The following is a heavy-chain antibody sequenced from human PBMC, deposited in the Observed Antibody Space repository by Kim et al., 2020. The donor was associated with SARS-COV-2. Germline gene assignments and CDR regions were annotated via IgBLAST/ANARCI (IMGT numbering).Heavy chain of an antibody. CDR1: GNSITSATHY. J-gene: IGHJ5*01. V-gene: IGHV4-39*01. CDR2: IYYGGTT. CDR3: ARHTYYFETSGFNLFDS. D-gene: IGHD3-22*01. Sequence: SETLSLTCTVSGNSITSATHYWGWVRQFPGKGLQWIGSIYYGGTTSYNPSLKSRVTISVDTSNNQFSLRLTSVTAADTALYYCARHTYYFETSGFNLFDSWGQGARVTVSS.